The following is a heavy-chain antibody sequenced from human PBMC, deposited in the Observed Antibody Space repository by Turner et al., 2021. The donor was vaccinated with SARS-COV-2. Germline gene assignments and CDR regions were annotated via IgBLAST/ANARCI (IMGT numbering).Heavy chain of an antibody. CDR3: AKGAPYGDYLRSDY. CDR2: ISYDGSDK. Sequence: QVQLVASGGGVVPPGRSLRLSCAASGFTFSSYGMHWVRQAPGKGLEWVAIISYDGSDKYDADSVKGRFTISRDNSKNTLYLQINSLRAEDTAVYYCAKGAPYGDYLRSDYWGQGTLVTVSS. J-gene: IGHJ4*02. V-gene: IGHV3-30*18. D-gene: IGHD4-17*01. CDR1: GFTFSSYG.